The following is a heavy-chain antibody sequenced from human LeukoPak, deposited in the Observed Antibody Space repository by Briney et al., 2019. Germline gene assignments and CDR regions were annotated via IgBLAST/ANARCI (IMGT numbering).Heavy chain of an antibody. J-gene: IGHJ4*02. CDR1: GYSFTGYY. CDR2: INPNSGAT. V-gene: IGHV1-2*02. CDR3: ARVVGSGWYVY. Sequence: GASVKVSCKTSGYSFTGYYMHWVRQAPGQGLEWMGWINPNSGATTYAQRFQGRVTMTRDTSISTAYMELSSLRSDDTAVYYYARVVGSGWYVYWGQGTLVTVSS. D-gene: IGHD6-19*01.